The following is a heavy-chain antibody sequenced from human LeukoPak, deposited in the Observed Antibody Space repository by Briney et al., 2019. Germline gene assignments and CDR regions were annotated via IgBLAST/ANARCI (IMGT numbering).Heavy chain of an antibody. D-gene: IGHD2-15*01. Sequence: GGSLRLSCAASGFTFSGSAMHWVRQASGKGLEWVGRIRSKANSYATAYAASAEGRFTISRDDSKNTAYLQMNSLKTEDTAVHYCTRRGCSGGTCFHDYWGQGTLVTVSS. CDR1: GFTFSGSA. CDR2: IRSKANSYAT. J-gene: IGHJ4*02. V-gene: IGHV3-73*01. CDR3: TRRGCSGGTCFHDY.